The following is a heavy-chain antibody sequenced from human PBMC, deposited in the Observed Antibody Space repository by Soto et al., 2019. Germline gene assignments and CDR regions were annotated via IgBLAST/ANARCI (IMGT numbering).Heavy chain of an antibody. CDR2: INSDGSST. CDR1: GFNFSNQC. D-gene: IGHD3-10*01. V-gene: IGHV3-74*01. CDR3: AREALPSITMVRGVSSDAFDL. J-gene: IGHJ3*01. Sequence: SQRLPCAASGFNFSNQCMHWVRQAPRKGLAWVSRINSDGSSTSYADSVKGRFTISRDNAKNTLYLQMNSLRAEDTAVYYCAREALPSITMVRGVSSDAFDLCGQGIMVTVS.